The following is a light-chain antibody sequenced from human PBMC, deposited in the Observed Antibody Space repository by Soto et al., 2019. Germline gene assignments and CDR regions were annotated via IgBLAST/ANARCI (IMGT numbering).Light chain of an antibody. CDR2: DAS. CDR3: HQYNKWPLT. V-gene: IGKV3-15*01. CDR1: QSVSSN. Sequence: EIVMTLYPATLSVSPGEGATLSCRASQSVSSNLTWYQQKPGQAPRLLIYDASTWATGIPARFDGSGSGTEFALSISSLQSEDFAVYYCHQYNKWPLTFGGGTRVEIK. J-gene: IGKJ4*01.